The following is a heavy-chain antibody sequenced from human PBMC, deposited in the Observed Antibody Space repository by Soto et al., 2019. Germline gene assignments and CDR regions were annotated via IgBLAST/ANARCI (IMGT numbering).Heavy chain of an antibody. CDR3: ARDPEEDIVVVGNDYYGMDV. V-gene: IGHV4-30-4*01. CDR2: IYYSGST. J-gene: IGHJ6*02. D-gene: IGHD2-2*01. CDR1: GGSISSGDYY. Sequence: SETLSLTCTVSGGSISSGDYYWSWIRQPPGKGLEWIGYIYYSGSTHYNPSLKSRVTISVDTSKNQFSLKLSSVTAADTAVYYCARDPEEDIVVVGNDYYGMDVWGQGTTVTVSS.